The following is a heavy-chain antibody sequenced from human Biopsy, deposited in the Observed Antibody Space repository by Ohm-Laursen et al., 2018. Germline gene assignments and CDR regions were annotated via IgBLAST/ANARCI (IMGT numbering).Heavy chain of an antibody. CDR1: GFTFSDYA. D-gene: IGHD5-18*01. CDR3: AKDVAGWRYRPGFRIDYFFDY. J-gene: IGHJ4*02. CDR2: SSYDGSNT. Sequence: RSLRLSCSASGFTFSDYALHWVRQAPGKGPEWVAVSSYDGSNTYHADSVRGRFTISRDNSKNTLYLQMNSLTTEDTASYYCAKDVAGWRYRPGFRIDYFFDYWGQGTLVIVST. V-gene: IGHV3-30*18.